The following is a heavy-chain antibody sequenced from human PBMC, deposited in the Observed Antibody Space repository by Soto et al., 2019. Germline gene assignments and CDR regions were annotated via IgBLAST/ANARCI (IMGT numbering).Heavy chain of an antibody. J-gene: IGHJ6*02. V-gene: IGHV1-69*13. Sequence: SVKVSCKASEDTFRNYAISWVRQAPGQGLEWMGGIIPIFGTANYAQKFQGRVTITADESTSTAYMELSSLRSEDTAVYYCARDWGLTGTAGPYYYYYGMDVWGQGTTVTVSS. D-gene: IGHD1-20*01. CDR3: ARDWGLTGTAGPYYYYYGMDV. CDR1: EDTFRNYA. CDR2: IIPIFGTA.